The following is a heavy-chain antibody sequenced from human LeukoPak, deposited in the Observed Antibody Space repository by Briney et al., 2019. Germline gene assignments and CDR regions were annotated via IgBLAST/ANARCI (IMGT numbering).Heavy chain of an antibody. CDR3: AKFHCSSTSCYYFDY. Sequence: PGGSLRLSCAASGFIFSAYSMNWVRQAPGKGLEWVSLISGSGGNTYYADSVKGRFTISRDNSKNTLSLQMNSLRAEDTAVYYCAKFHCSSTSCYYFDYWGQGTLVTVSS. D-gene: IGHD2-2*01. V-gene: IGHV3-23*01. J-gene: IGHJ4*02. CDR2: ISGSGGNT. CDR1: GFIFSAYS.